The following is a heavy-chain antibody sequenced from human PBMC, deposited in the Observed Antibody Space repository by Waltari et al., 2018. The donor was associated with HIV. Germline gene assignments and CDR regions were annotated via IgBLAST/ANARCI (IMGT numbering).Heavy chain of an antibody. D-gene: IGHD3-10*01. CDR2: ITPILSVP. CDR3: AREGGVSFPGAMDV. CDR1: GGTFITYD. Sequence: QVQLVQSGTEVKKPGSSVKVSCKTSGGTFITYDISWVRQAPGKGLEWMGKITPILSVPNYAQKFKGRITITADKSTRTAYMELTSLRSDDTAVYYCAREGGVSFPGAMDVLGQGTTITVSS. J-gene: IGHJ6*02. V-gene: IGHV1-69*04.